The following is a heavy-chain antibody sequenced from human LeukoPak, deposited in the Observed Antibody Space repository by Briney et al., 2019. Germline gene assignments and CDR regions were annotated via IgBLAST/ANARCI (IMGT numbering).Heavy chain of an antibody. CDR2: ISAYNGNT. D-gene: IGHD2-2*01. V-gene: IGHV1-18*01. CDR1: GYTFSNYG. J-gene: IGHJ4*02. Sequence: ASVKVSCKASGYTFSNYGVSWVRQAPGQGLEWMGWISAYNGNTDYAQKLQGRVTMTTDTSTSTAYMELTSLRSDDTAVYYCARVLVYCSSTSCHDYWGQGTLVTVSS. CDR3: ARVLVYCSSTSCHDY.